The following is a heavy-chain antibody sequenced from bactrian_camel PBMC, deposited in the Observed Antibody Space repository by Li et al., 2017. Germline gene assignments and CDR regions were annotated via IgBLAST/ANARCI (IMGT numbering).Heavy chain of an antibody. Sequence: HVQLVESRGGSVQAGESLRLSCVASGYTLPMNMGWFRRLPGQEREGVAEIASEGSTSYTDSVQERFSISKDNAKNILFLQMNSLKPQDTAMYYCAADTGPSCSGAYFVGLYNYVGQGTQVTVS. V-gene: IGHV3S53*01. CDR1: GYTLPMN. J-gene: IGHJ4*01. CDR3: AADTGPSCSGAYFVGLYNY. CDR2: IASEGST. D-gene: IGHD2*01.